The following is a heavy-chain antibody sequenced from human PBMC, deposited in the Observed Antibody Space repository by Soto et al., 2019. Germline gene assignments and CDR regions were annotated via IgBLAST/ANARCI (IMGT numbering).Heavy chain of an antibody. CDR2: IYFTGNT. J-gene: IGHJ5*02. Sequence: SETLSLTCSASGGSITSSSHFWGWVRQPPGKGLEWIGTIYFTGNTYYTPSLKSRLTMSIDTSKNEFSLRLNSVTAADTAVYYCAKIAVAVPGWFDPWGQGTLVTVSS. CDR3: AKIAVAVPGWFDP. D-gene: IGHD6-19*01. V-gene: IGHV4-39*01. CDR1: GGSITSSSHF.